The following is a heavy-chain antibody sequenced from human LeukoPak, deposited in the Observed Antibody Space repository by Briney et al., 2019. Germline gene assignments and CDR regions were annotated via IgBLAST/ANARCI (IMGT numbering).Heavy chain of an antibody. D-gene: IGHD6-19*01. Sequence: GESLKISCKGSGYIFTSYWLGWVRQMPGKGLERMGIIYPGDSDTRYSPFFQGQVTTSADKSISTAYLQWSSLKASDTAMYYCARTLPSIAVAGQLDYWGQGTLVTVSS. V-gene: IGHV5-51*01. CDR3: ARTLPSIAVAGQLDY. J-gene: IGHJ4*02. CDR1: GYIFTSYW. CDR2: IYPGDSDT.